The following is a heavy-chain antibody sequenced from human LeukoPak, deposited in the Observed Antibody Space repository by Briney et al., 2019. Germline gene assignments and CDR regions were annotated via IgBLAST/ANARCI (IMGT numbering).Heavy chain of an antibody. CDR2: IAGGGTNT. CDR3: AKDRTVGASYWYFDL. Sequence: GSLRLSCEVSEFTFKDYAITWVRQAPGKGLEWVSSIAGGGTNTYYADSVKGRFTISRDSSKNTLFLHMNTLRAEDTAIYYCAKDRTVGASYWYFDLWGRGTLVTVSS. V-gene: IGHV3-23*01. D-gene: IGHD1-26*01. J-gene: IGHJ2*01. CDR1: EFTFKDYA.